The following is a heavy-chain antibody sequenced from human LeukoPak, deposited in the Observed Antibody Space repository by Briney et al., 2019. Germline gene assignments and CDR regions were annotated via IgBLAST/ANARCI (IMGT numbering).Heavy chain of an antibody. CDR1: GGSFSGYY. J-gene: IGHJ4*02. CDR3: AREYDFWSGYWDY. D-gene: IGHD3-3*01. CDR2: IYTSGST. V-gene: IGHV4-59*10. Sequence: PSETLSLTCAVYGGSFSGYYWSWIRQPPGKGLEWIGRIYTSGSTNYNPSLKSRVTMSVDTSKNQFSLKLSSVTAADTAVYYCAREYDFWSGYWDYWGQGTLVTVSS.